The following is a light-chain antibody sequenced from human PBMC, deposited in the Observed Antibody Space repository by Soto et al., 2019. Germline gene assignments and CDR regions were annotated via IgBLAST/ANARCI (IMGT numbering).Light chain of an antibody. CDR1: SSDVGGYNY. V-gene: IGLV2-14*01. Sequence: QSLLTQPASVSGSPGQSITISCTGTSSDVGGYNYVSWYQQHPGKAPKLIIYGVSNRPSGVSDRFSGSKSDNTASLTISGLQAEDEADYYCSSYTSSSTLYVFGSGTKVTVL. J-gene: IGLJ1*01. CDR2: GVS. CDR3: SSYTSSSTLYV.